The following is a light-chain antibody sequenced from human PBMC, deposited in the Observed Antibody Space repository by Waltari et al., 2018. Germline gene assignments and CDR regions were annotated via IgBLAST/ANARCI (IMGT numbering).Light chain of an antibody. CDR3: QQYGSSLSIT. CDR2: GSS. V-gene: IGKV3-20*01. Sequence: EIVLTQSPDTLSLSPGERATLSCRASQSVSSSYLAWYQQKPGQAPRPLIYGSSSRATGIPDRFSGSGSGTDFTLTISRLEPEDFAVYYCQQYGSSLSITFGQGTRLEIK. J-gene: IGKJ5*01. CDR1: QSVSSSY.